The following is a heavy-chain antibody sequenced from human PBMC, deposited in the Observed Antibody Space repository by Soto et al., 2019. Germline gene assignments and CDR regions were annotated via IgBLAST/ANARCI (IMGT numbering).Heavy chain of an antibody. CDR2: INPSGGST. CDR3: ARVREYKVAGLTKAYYFDY. CDR1: GYTFTSYY. V-gene: IGHV1-46*03. Sequence: ASVKVSCKASGYTFTSYYMHWVRQAPGQGLEWMGIINPSGGSTSYAQKFQGRVTMTRDTSTSTVYMELSSLRSEDTAVYYCARVREYKVAGLTKAYYFDYWGQGTLVTVSS. J-gene: IGHJ4*02. D-gene: IGHD6-19*01.